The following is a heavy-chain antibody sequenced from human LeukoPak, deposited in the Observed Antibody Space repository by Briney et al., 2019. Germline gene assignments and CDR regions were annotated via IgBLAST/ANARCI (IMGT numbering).Heavy chain of an antibody. V-gene: IGHV1-18*01. CDR3: ARSDTYYDILTGYYPNWFDP. J-gene: IGHJ5*02. CDR2: ISGYNGYT. D-gene: IGHD3-9*01. Sequence: ASVKVSCKASGYTFTNYGITWVRQAPGQGLEWVGWISGYNGYTNYAEKVQDRVTMTTDTSTNTAYMELRRLRSDDTAVYYCARSDTYYDILTGYYPNWFDPWGQGTLVTVSS. CDR1: GYTFTNYG.